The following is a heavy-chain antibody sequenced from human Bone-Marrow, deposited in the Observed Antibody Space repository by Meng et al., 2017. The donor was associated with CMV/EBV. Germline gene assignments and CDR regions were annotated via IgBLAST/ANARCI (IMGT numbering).Heavy chain of an antibody. CDR2: INHSGST. V-gene: IGHV4-34*01. J-gene: IGHJ6*02. CDR3: ARDSGCGGDCTTAVYGMDV. D-gene: IGHD2-21*01. CDR1: GGSFSGYY. Sequence: SETLSLTCAVYGGSFSGYYWSWIRQPPGKGLEWIGEINHSGSTNYNPSLKSRVTISVDMSRNQFSLKLSSVTAADTAVYYCARDSGCGGDCTTAVYGMDVWGQGTTVTVSS.